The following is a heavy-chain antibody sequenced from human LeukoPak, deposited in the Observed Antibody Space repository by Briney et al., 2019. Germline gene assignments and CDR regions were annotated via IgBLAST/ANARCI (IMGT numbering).Heavy chain of an antibody. J-gene: IGHJ4*02. D-gene: IGHD5-12*01. Sequence: GGSLRLSCAASGFTFSTYGIHWVRQAPGKGLEWVAVISYDGSNKYYADSVKGRFTISRDNSKNTLYLQMNSLRAEDTAVYYCARGRGYSGSDFDYWGQGTLVTVSS. CDR1: GFTFSTYG. CDR2: ISYDGSNK. CDR3: ARGRGYSGSDFDY. V-gene: IGHV3-30*19.